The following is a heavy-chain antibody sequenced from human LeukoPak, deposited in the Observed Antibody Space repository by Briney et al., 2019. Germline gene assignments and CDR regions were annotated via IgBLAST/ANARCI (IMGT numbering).Heavy chain of an antibody. Sequence: GGSLRLSCAASGFTFSSYAMSWVRQAPGKGLEWVSAISGSGGSTYYADSVKGRFTISRDNSKYTLYLQMNSLRAEDTAVYYCATYYDFWSGYYGYFDYWGQGTLVTVSS. CDR2: ISGSGGST. CDR3: ATYYDFWSGYYGYFDY. CDR1: GFTFSSYA. V-gene: IGHV3-23*01. J-gene: IGHJ4*02. D-gene: IGHD3-3*01.